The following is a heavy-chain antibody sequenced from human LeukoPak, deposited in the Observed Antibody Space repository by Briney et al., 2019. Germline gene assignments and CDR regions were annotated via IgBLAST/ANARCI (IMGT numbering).Heavy chain of an antibody. Sequence: GRSLRLSCAASGFXFSSYGIHWVRQAPGKGLEWVAVLSYDGSNEYYADSVKGRFTISRDNSKNTLYLQMNSLRVEDTAVYYCAGSWFYRDYFEYWGQGTLVTVSS. D-gene: IGHD3-10*01. CDR1: GFXFSSYG. J-gene: IGHJ4*02. V-gene: IGHV3-30*03. CDR3: AGSWFYRDYFEY. CDR2: LSYDGSNE.